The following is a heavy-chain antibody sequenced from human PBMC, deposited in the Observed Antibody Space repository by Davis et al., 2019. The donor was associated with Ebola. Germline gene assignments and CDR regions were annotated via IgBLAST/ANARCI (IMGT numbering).Heavy chain of an antibody. CDR3: ATGYCSSTSCYKKHYYGMDV. Sequence: SVQVSCKASGGSFSSYSFSWVRQAPGQGLEWMGRIIPIFDATNYAQKFQGRFTITADESPSTAYMELGSLRSEDSAVYYCATGYCSSTSCYKKHYYGMDVWGQGTTVTVSS. V-gene: IGHV1-69*13. D-gene: IGHD2-2*02. J-gene: IGHJ6*02. CDR1: GGSFSSYS. CDR2: IIPIFDAT.